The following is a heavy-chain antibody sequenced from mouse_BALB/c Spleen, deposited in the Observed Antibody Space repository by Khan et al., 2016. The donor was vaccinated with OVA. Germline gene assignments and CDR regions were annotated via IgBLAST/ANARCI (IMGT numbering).Heavy chain of an antibody. Sequence: VQLQESGAELVKPGASVKLSCKTSGYTFTNYWIQWIKQRPGQGLGWIGQIFPGAGTTYYNQNFKGKATLTVEQSSNTAYMHLSSLTSKDSSVYFCSRVYFGNYEFVYWGQGTLVTVSP. J-gene: IGHJ3*01. D-gene: IGHD2-1*01. V-gene: IGHV1S132*01. CDR3: SRVYFGNYEFVY. CDR1: GYTFTNYW. CDR2: IFPGAGTT.